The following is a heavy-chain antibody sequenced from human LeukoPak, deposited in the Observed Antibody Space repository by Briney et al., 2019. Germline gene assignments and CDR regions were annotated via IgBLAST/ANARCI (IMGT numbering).Heavy chain of an antibody. CDR1: GFTVSSNY. CDR3: ARDSRSSGWPHFDY. V-gene: IGHV3-53*01. Sequence: GGSLRLSCAASGFTVSSNYMSWVRQAPGKGLEWVSVIYSGGSTYYADSVKGRFTISRDNSKNTLYLQMNSLRAEDTAVYYCARDSRSSGWPHFDYWGQGTLVTVSS. CDR2: IYSGGST. D-gene: IGHD6-19*01. J-gene: IGHJ4*02.